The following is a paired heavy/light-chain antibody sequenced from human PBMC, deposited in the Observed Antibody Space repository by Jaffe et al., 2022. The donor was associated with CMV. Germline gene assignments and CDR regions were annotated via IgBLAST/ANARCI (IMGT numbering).Heavy chain of an antibody. V-gene: IGHV1-18*01. CDR2: ISAYNGNT. CDR1: GYILTTYG. Sequence: QVQLVQSGGEVKKPGASVKVSCKASGYILTTYGLTWVRQAPGQGLEWMGWISAYNGNTNYAQKFQGRVSMTTDPSTSTAYMELRSLRSDDTAVYYCVRDLTTLTNPNWLDHWGQGTLVTVSS. D-gene: IGHD4-17*01. J-gene: IGHJ5*02. CDR3: VRDLTTLTNPNWLDH.
Light chain of an antibody. J-gene: IGKJ1*01. Sequence: DIVLTQSPGTLSLSPGERATLSCRASQSVSSSYLAWYQQKPGQAPRVLIYGASSRATGIPDRFTGSGSGTDFTLTISRLEPEDFAVYYCQQYGSFPKTFGQGTKVEI. CDR2: GAS. CDR3: QQYGSFPKT. V-gene: IGKV3-20*01. CDR1: QSVSSSY.